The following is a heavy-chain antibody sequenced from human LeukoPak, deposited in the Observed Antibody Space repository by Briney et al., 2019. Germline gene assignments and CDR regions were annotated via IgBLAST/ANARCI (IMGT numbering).Heavy chain of an antibody. D-gene: IGHD3-9*01. CDR1: GFTFDDYA. Sequence: GGSLRLSCAASGFTFDDYAMHWVRQPPGKGLEWVSGITWNSDSTGYADSVKGRFTISRDNAKNSLYLQMNSLRAEDTALYYCAKGLYYDILTGNWFDPWGQGTLVTVSS. CDR3: AKGLYYDILTGNWFDP. CDR2: ITWNSDST. J-gene: IGHJ5*02. V-gene: IGHV3-9*01.